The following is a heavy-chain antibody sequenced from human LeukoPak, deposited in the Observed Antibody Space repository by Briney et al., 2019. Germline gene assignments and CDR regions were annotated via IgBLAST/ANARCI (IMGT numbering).Heavy chain of an antibody. CDR3: ARKNTTSSEDY. V-gene: IGHV3-48*01. Sequence: PGGSLRLSCVASGFPFSSYNMNWVRRAPGKGLEWFSFISGSSSIIDYVDSVKGRFTISRDNGKNSLFLHMNSLRAEDTAVYYCARKNTTSSEDYWGQGTLVTVSS. J-gene: IGHJ4*02. D-gene: IGHD6-6*01. CDR1: GFPFSSYN. CDR2: ISGSSSII.